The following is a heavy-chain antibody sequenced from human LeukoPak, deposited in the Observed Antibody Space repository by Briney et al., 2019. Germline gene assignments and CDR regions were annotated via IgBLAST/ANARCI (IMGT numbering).Heavy chain of an antibody. D-gene: IGHD3-16*01. CDR1: AYTLTSYD. V-gene: IGHV1-8*01. J-gene: IGHJ5*02. CDR2: MNPNSGNT. Sequence: ASVKVSCKASAYTLTSYDINWVRQATGQGLEWMGWMNPNSGNTGYAQKFQGRVTMARNTSISTAYMELSSLRSEDTAVYYCARGRSFGGVHRPRGYWFDPWGQGTLVTVSS. CDR3: ARGRSFGGVHRPRGYWFDP.